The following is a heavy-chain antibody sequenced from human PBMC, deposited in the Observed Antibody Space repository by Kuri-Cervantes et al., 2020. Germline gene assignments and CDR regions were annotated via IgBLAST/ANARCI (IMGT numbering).Heavy chain of an antibody. J-gene: IGHJ4*02. V-gene: IGHV3-30*03. D-gene: IGHD6-6*01. CDR2: ISSDGSNK. CDR3: ARDGGSSSGPGNYYFDY. CDR1: GFTFSNYG. Sequence: GESLKISCAASGFTFSNYGMHWVRQAPGKGLEWVAIISSDGSNKYYADSVKGRFTISKDTSKNMLFLQMNSLRAEDTAVYYCARDGGSSSGPGNYYFDYWGQGTLVTVSS.